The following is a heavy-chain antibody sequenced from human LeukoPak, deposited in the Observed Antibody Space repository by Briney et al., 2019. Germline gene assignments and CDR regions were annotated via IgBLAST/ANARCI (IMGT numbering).Heavy chain of an antibody. CDR3: AKEANTIFGVETRLNY. Sequence: PGGSLRLSCAASGFTFSNYAVSWVRQAPGKGLEWVSGITGSGGTTYYADSVKGRFTISRDNSKKTLYLQLNSLRVEDTALYYCAKEANTIFGVETRLNYWRQGTLVTVSS. CDR1: GFTFSNYA. D-gene: IGHD3-3*01. CDR2: ITGSGGTT. V-gene: IGHV3-23*01. J-gene: IGHJ4*02.